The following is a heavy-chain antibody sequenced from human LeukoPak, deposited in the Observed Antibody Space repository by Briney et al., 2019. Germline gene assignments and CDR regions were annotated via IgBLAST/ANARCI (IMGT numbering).Heavy chain of an antibody. CDR3: ASMHSGGSWGIGY. CDR1: GCSISSSSYY. D-gene: IGHD2-15*01. CDR2: SYYSGSA. V-gene: IGHV4-39*01. J-gene: IGHJ4*02. Sequence: SETLSLTCTVSGCSISSSSYYWGWIRQRPGKGLEWSGSSYYSGSAYYNPALNSRTTISVDTSKNLYSLKLSSVTAANAALYYFASMHSGGSWGIGYWVEPSIVSDSS.